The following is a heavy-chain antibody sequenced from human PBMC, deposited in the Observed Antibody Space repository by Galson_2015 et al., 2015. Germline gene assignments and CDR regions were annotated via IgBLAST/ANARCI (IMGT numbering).Heavy chain of an antibody. J-gene: IGHJ4*02. D-gene: IGHD4-17*01. Sequence: SLRLSCAASGFTFSSYAMSWVRQAPGKGLQCVSVISTSGITYYADSVKGRFTISRDNSKNTLYLQMNSLRAEDTAVYYCAKYTVTTPDSWGQGTLVTVSS. CDR3: AKYTVTTPDS. CDR2: ISTSGIT. V-gene: IGHV3-23*01. CDR1: GFTFSSYA.